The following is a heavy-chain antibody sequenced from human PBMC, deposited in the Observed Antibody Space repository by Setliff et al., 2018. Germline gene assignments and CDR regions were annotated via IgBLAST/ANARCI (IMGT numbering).Heavy chain of an antibody. Sequence: ASVKVSCKASGYTFTGYYMHWVRRAPGQGLEWMGRINPNSGGTNYAQKFQGRVTMTRDTSISTAYMELSRLRSDDTAVYYCAREEVGRYSSGWYISSDNWFDPWGQGTLVTVS. CDR3: AREEVGRYSSGWYISSDNWFDP. CDR2: INPNSGGT. CDR1: GYTFTGYY. V-gene: IGHV1-2*06. D-gene: IGHD6-19*01. J-gene: IGHJ5*02.